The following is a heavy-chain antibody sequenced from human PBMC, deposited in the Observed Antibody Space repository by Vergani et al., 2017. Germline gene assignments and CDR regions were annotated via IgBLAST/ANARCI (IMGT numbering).Heavy chain of an antibody. D-gene: IGHD6-13*01. V-gene: IGHV1-69*02. CDR3: AIHRAAAGTEASFDY. CDR1: GGTFSSYT. J-gene: IGHJ4*02. Sequence: QVQLVQSGAEVKKPGSSVKVSCKASGGTFSSYTISWVRQAPGQGLEWMGRIIPILGIANYAKKFQGRVTITANKATSTAYMELSSLRSEDTAVYYCAIHRAAAGTEASFDYWGQGTLVTVSS. CDR2: IIPILGIA.